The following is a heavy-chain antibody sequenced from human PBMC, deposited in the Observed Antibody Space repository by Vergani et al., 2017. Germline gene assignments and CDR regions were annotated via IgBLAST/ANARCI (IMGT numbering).Heavy chain of an antibody. D-gene: IGHD2-21*01. CDR1: GYTFTDHY. Sequence: EVQLVQSGAEVKKPGATMKISCKVSGYTFTDHYMHWVKQAPGKGLEWMGLVDPEDGETIYAEKFKGRVTIAADTSTDTAHLELSSLRSEDTAVYYCARDGPYIRYYYYGMDVWGQGTTVTVSS. CDR3: ARDGPYIRYYYYGMDV. J-gene: IGHJ6*02. V-gene: IGHV1-69-2*01. CDR2: VDPEDGET.